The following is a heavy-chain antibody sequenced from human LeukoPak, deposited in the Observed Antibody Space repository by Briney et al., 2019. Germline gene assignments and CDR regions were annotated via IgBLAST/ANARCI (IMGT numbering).Heavy chain of an antibody. CDR3: AHSQVFSYGSFHDAYDI. Sequence: SGPTLVKPTQTLTLACTFSGFSLSTSGVGVGWIRQPPGKALEWLALIYWNDDKRYSPSLKSRLTITKDTSKNQVVPTLTNMDSVDTATYYCAHSQVFSYGSFHDAYDIWGLGLLVTVSS. CDR1: GFSLSTSGVG. CDR2: IYWNDDK. V-gene: IGHV2-5*01. D-gene: IGHD5-18*01. J-gene: IGHJ3*02.